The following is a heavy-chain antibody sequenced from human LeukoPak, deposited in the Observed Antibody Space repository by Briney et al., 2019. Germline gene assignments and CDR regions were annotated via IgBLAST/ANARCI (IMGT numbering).Heavy chain of an antibody. V-gene: IGHV3-7*03. CDR3: ARRNGDYYYYYGMDV. CDR2: IKQDGSEK. CDR1: GFTFSSYW. D-gene: IGHD4-17*01. J-gene: IGHJ6*02. Sequence: PGGSLRLTCAASGFTFSSYWMSWVRQAPGKGLEWVANIKQDGSEKYYVDSVKGRLTISRDNAKNSLYLQMNSLRAEDTAVYYCARRNGDYYYYYGMDVWGQGTTVTVSS.